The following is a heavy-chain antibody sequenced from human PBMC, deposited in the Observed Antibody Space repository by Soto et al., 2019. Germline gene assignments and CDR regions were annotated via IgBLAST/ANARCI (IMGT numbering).Heavy chain of an antibody. D-gene: IGHD1-26*01. CDR1: GFPFSSYS. CDR3: ARTTEDTHLDI. CDR2: ISSSSSTI. J-gene: IGHJ3*02. V-gene: IGHV3-48*01. Sequence: EVQLVESGGGLVQPGGSLRLSCAASGFPFSSYSMNWVRQAPGKGLEWVSYISSSSSTIYYADSVKGRFTISRDNAKNSRYLQMNSLRAEDTAVYYGARTTEDTHLDIWCQGTMVTVSS.